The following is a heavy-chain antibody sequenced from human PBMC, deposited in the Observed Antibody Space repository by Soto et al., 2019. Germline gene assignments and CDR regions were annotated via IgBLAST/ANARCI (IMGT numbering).Heavy chain of an antibody. CDR3: TRDRNHIVLMVYAMGDRYYYMDV. Sequence: GGSLRLSCTASGFTFGDYAMSWFRQAPGKGLEWVGFIRSKAYGGTTEYAASVKGRFTISRDDSKSIAYLQMNSLKTEDTAVYYFTRDRNHIVLMVYAMGDRYYYMDVWGKGTTVTVSS. V-gene: IGHV3-49*03. CDR1: GFTFGDYA. CDR2: IRSKAYGGTT. J-gene: IGHJ6*03. D-gene: IGHD2-8*01.